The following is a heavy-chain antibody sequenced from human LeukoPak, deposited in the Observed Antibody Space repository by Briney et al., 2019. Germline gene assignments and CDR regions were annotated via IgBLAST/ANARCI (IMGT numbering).Heavy chain of an antibody. CDR1: GFTFSSYA. CDR2: IDANGAGT. D-gene: IGHD3-10*01. CDR3: AKDQSYYNWFDP. V-gene: IGHV3-23*01. J-gene: IGHJ5*02. Sequence: GGSLRLSCAASGFTFSSYAMTWVRQAPGKGLEWVSSIDANGAGTFYADSVKGRFGISRDNAKNTLGLQMHSLTAEDTAVYYCAKDQSYYNWFDPWGQGTLVTVSS.